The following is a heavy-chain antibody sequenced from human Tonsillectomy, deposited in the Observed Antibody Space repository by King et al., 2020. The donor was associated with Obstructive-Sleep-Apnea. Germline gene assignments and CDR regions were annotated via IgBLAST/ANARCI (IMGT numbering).Heavy chain of an antibody. J-gene: IGHJ4*02. CDR2: ISDDGSNM. CDR1: GFTFSSYP. CDR3: ASELVGAKDY. D-gene: IGHD1-26*01. Sequence: QVQLVESGGGVVQPGRSLRLSCAASGFTFSSYPMHWVRQAPGKGLEWVAAISDDGSNMYFADSVKGRFTISRDNSKKTLYLQVSSLREEDTAVYYCASELVGAKDYWGQGTLVTVS. V-gene: IGHV3-30*04.